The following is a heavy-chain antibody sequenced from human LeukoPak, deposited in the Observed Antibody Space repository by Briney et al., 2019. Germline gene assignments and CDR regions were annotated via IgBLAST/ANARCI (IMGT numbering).Heavy chain of an antibody. CDR1: GFTFSSYS. Sequence: GGSLRLSCAASGFTFSSYSMNWVRQAPGKGLEWVSSISSSSSYIYYADSVKGRFTISRDNAKNSLYLQMNSLRAEDTAVYYCARALNYYGSGSYYLDYWGQGTLVTVSS. V-gene: IGHV3-21*01. CDR2: ISSSSSYI. J-gene: IGHJ4*02. D-gene: IGHD3-10*01. CDR3: ARALNYYGSGSYYLDY.